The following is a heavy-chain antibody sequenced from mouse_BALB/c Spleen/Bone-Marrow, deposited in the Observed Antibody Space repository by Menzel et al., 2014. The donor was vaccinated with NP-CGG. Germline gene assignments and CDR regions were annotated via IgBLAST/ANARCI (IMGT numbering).Heavy chain of an antibody. J-gene: IGHJ2*01. V-gene: IGHV5-6*01. CDR2: IRSGGSST. CDR1: GFTFSSYG. D-gene: IGHD2-3*01. Sequence: EVQLQESGGGLVQPGGSLKLSCAASGFTFSSYGMSWVRQTPDKRLEWVVTIRSGGSSTYYPASVKGRFTISRYNTKFTLYLQMSSLVSVDIVMYYCSRIPLQSISYFNLGGEGTTLTVTS. CDR3: SRIPLQSISYFNL.